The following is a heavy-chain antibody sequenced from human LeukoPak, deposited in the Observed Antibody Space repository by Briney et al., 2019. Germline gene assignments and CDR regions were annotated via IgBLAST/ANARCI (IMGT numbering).Heavy chain of an antibody. CDR3: ARAVAKPDY. Sequence: GGSLKVSCKASGYTFTSYGISWVRQAPGQGLEWMGWISADEGNTIYAEKLQGRFTMTTDTSTSTAYMELRSLRSDDTAVYYCARAVAKPDYWGEGTLVTVS. CDR1: GYTFTSYG. J-gene: IGHJ4*02. V-gene: IGHV1-18*01. D-gene: IGHD5-12*01. CDR2: ISADEGNT.